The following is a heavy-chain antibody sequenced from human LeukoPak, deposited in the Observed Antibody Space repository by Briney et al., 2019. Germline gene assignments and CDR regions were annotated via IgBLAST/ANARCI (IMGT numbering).Heavy chain of an antibody. CDR2: ISNTGGT. CDR1: GDSMSRYY. D-gene: IGHD6-19*01. J-gene: IGHJ4*02. Sequence: RPSETLSLTYTVSGDSMSRYYWNWIRQPPGKGLEWIGYISNTGGTNYNPSLKSRVAMSLDMSQNQFSLRLRYLTAADTAVYYCASAQWLLSPFDYWGQGTLVTVSS. V-gene: IGHV4-59*08. CDR3: ASAQWLLSPFDY.